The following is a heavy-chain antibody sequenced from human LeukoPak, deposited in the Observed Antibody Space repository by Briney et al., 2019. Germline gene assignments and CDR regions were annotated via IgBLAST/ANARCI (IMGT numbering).Heavy chain of an antibody. V-gene: IGHV3-30*04. CDR2: ISYDGSNK. CDR1: GFTFSSYA. D-gene: IGHD1-26*01. J-gene: IGHJ4*02. Sequence: GGSLRLSCAASGFTFSSYAMHWVRQAPGKGLEWVAVISYDGSNKYYADSVKGRFTISRDNSKNTLYLQMNSLRAEDTAVYYCARDIVGAHYFDYWGQGTLVTVSS. CDR3: ARDIVGAHYFDY.